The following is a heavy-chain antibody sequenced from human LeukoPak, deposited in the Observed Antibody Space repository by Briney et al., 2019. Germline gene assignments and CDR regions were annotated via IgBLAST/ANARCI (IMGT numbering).Heavy chain of an antibody. CDR3: ARGGRYCSGGSCYWFDP. Sequence: GGSLRLSCAASGFTFSSYAMHWVRQAPGKGLEWVAVISYDGSNKYYADSAKGRFTISRDNSKNTLYLQMNSLRAEDTAVYYCARGGRYCSGGSCYWFDPWGQGTLVTVSS. V-gene: IGHV3-30*04. CDR1: GFTFSSYA. D-gene: IGHD2-15*01. CDR2: ISYDGSNK. J-gene: IGHJ5*02.